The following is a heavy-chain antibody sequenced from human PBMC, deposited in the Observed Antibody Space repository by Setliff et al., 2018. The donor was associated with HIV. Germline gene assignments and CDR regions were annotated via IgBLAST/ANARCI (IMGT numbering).Heavy chain of an antibody. J-gene: IGHJ6*03. D-gene: IGHD1-7*01. CDR2: ISGSGGDT. CDR3: TRDYAYDWNSVMDV. Sequence: GGSLRLSCAASGFTFSSHAMSWVRQTPGKGLEWVSGISGSGGDTYYVDSLKGRFTISRDNAKNSLYLQMNSLRAEDTAVYYCTRDYAYDWNSVMDVWGKGTTVTVSS. V-gene: IGHV3-23*01. CDR1: GFTFSSHA.